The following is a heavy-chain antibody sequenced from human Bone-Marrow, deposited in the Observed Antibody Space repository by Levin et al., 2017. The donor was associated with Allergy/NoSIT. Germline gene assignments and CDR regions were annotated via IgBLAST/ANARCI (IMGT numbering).Heavy chain of an antibody. CDR2: ISSTGDII. Sequence: PGGSLRLSCAASGFTFSMSSMNWVRQAPGKGLEWISYISSTGDIIYYADSVQGRFTISRDNANNSLYLQMNSLRVEDTALYYCARTEGFNWFDPWGQGALVTVSS. J-gene: IGHJ5*02. CDR3: ARTEGFNWFDP. CDR1: GFTFSMSS. V-gene: IGHV3-48*03.